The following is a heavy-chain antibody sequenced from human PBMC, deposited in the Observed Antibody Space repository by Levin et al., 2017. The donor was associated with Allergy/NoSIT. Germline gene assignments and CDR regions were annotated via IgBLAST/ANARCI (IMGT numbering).Heavy chain of an antibody. V-gene: IGHV1-69*13. CDR1: GGTFSSYA. D-gene: IGHD6-19*01. J-gene: IGHJ4*02. Sequence: SVKVSCKASGGTFSSYAISWVRQAPGQGLEWMGGIIPIFGTANYAQKFQGRVTITADESTSTAYMELSSLRSEDTAVYYCASIAVAGNPTPFDYWGQGTLVTVSS. CDR3: ASIAVAGNPTPFDY. CDR2: IIPIFGTA.